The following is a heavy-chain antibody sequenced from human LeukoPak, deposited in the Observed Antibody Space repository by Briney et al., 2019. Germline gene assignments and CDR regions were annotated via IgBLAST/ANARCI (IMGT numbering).Heavy chain of an antibody. V-gene: IGHV4-34*01. J-gene: IGHJ4*02. D-gene: IGHD3-3*01. CDR2: INHSGST. CDR1: GXSFSGHY. CDR3: ASGQYYDLWSGYYVD. Sequence: SETLSLTCAVYGXSFSGHYWSWIRQPPGKGREWIGEINHSGSTNYNPSLESRVTISVGTSKNHFSLKLSSVTAADTAVYYCASGQYYDLWSGYYVDWGQGTLVTVSA.